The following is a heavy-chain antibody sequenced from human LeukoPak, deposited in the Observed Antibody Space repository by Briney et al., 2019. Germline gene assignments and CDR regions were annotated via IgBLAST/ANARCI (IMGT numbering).Heavy chain of an antibody. CDR3: ARGKDIVVVVAGAPDAFDI. J-gene: IGHJ3*02. CDR1: GGSISSYY. Sequence: SETLSLTCTVSGGSISSYYWSWIRQPPGKGLEWIGYIYYSGSTNYNPSLKSRVTISVDTSKNQFSLKLSSATAADTAVYYCARGKDIVVVVAGAPDAFDIWGQGTMVTVSS. D-gene: IGHD2-15*01. CDR2: IYYSGST. V-gene: IGHV4-59*01.